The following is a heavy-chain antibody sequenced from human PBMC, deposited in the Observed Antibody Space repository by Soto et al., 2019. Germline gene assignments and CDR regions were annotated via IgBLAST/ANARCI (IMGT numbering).Heavy chain of an antibody. D-gene: IGHD6-19*01. V-gene: IGHV1-8*01. Sequence: QVQLVQSGAEVKKPGASVKVSCTFTSYDINWVRQAAGQGLEWMAWMNPNSGDTRYAQQFQGRVTMTRDTSKFTAYMELSNLRSEDTAVYYCARGPGSSDWRFSYYYMDGWDQGTTVTVSS. CDR3: ARGPGSSDWRFSYYYMDG. CDR2: MNPNSGDT. CDR1: FTSYD. J-gene: IGHJ6*02.